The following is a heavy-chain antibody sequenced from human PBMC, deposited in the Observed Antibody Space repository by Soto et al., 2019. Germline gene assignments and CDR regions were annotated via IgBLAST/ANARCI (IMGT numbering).Heavy chain of an antibody. D-gene: IGHD2-8*01. CDR1: GGTFSSYA. Sequence: SVKVSCKASGGTFSSYAISWVRQAPGQGLEWMGGIIPIFGTANYAQKFQGRVTITADESTSTAYMELSSLRSEDTAGYYCARVVWGPPAEGRGSFDYWGQGTLVTVSS. J-gene: IGHJ4*02. V-gene: IGHV1-69*13. CDR2: IIPIFGTA. CDR3: ARVVWGPPAEGRGSFDY.